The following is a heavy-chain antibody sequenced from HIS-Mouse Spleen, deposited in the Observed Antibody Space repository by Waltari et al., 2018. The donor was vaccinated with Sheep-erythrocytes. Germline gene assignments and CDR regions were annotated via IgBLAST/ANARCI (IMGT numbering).Heavy chain of an antibody. D-gene: IGHD3-9*01. CDR3: ARGGRRTGFDY. Sequence: QVQLQQWGAGLLKPSETLSLTCAVYGGSFSGYYWSWIRQPPGKGLEWIGEINHSGSTNHTPSLKSRVTISVDTSKNQFSLKLSSVTAADTAVYYCARGGRRTGFDYWGQGTLVTVSS. CDR2: INHSGST. J-gene: IGHJ4*02. CDR1: GGSFSGYY. V-gene: IGHV4-34*01.